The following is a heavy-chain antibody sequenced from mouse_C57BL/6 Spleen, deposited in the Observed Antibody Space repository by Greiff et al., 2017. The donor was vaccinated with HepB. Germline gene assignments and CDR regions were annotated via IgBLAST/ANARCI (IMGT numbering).Heavy chain of an antibody. Sequence: VQLQESGAELVRPGASVTLSCKASGYTFTDYEMHWVKQTPVHGLEWIGAIDPETGGTAYNQKFKGKAILTADKSSRTAYMELRSLTSEDSAVYYCTRDYDGYYCFDYWGQGTTLTVSS. CDR2: IDPETGGT. D-gene: IGHD2-3*01. J-gene: IGHJ2*01. CDR3: TRDYDGYYCFDY. CDR1: GYTFTDYE. V-gene: IGHV1-15*01.